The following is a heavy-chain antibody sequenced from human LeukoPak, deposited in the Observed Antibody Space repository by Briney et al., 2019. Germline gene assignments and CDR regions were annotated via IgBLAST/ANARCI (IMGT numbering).Heavy chain of an antibody. CDR3: ARRGDCSSTSCYSFDNWFDP. CDR2: IYYSGST. D-gene: IGHD2-2*01. V-gene: IGHV4-59*08. J-gene: IGHJ5*02. CDR1: GGSISSYY. Sequence: SETLSLTCTVSGGSISSYYWSWIRQPPGKGLEWIGYIYYSGSTYYNPSLKSRVTISVDTSKNQFSLKLSSVTAADTAVYYCARRGDCSSTSCYSFDNWFDPWGQGTLVTVSS.